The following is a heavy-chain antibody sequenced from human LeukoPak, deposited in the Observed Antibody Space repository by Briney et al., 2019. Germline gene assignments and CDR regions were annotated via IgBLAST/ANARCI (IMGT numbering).Heavy chain of an antibody. CDR3: ARGTTDTAMAYYYYYYMDV. D-gene: IGHD5-18*01. CDR2: IYYGGST. CDR1: VGSISSHY. Sequence: SETLSLTCTVSVGSISSHYWSLIREPPGEGLGWSGYIYYGGSTNYNPSLKSRVTISADPSKNQFSLKLSSVTAADTAAYSCARGTTDTAMAYYYYYYMDVWGKGTTVTVSS. J-gene: IGHJ6*03. V-gene: IGHV4-59*11.